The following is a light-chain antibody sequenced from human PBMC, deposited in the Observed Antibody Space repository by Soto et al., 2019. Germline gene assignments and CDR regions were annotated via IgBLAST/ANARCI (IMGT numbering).Light chain of an antibody. CDR3: QQRSNWPPGYT. CDR2: DAS. Sequence: EIVLTQSPATLSLSPGERATLSCRASQSVSSSLAWYQQKPGQAPRILIYDASNRATGIPARFSGSGSGTDVTLTISSLEPEEFAVYYCQQRSNWPPGYTFGQGTQLEIK. V-gene: IGKV3-11*01. J-gene: IGKJ2*01. CDR1: QSVSSS.